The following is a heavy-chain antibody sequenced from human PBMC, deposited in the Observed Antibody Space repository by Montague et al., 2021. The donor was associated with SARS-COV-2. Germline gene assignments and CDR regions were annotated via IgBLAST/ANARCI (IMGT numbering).Heavy chain of an antibody. D-gene: IGHD2-21*01. CDR3: ARGSRVVGITPGFRY. J-gene: IGHJ4*02. CDR2: IDHSGNT. CDR1: RGSFHIFS. Sequence: SETLSLTCAVYRGSFHIFSWGWIRQSPGKGLEWIGEIDHSGNTNYNPSLKSRVTISVDTSKNQFSLNLTPVTAADTAMYYCARGSRVVGITPGFRYWGQGTQVAVSS. V-gene: IGHV4-34*01.